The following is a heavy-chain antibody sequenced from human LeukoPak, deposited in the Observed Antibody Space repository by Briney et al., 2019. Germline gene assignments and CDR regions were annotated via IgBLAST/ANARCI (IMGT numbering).Heavy chain of an antibody. Sequence: SETLSLTRAVYGGSLSGSYWSWIRQPPGKGLEWIWEINHSGSANYNPSLKSRVTLSIDKSKNQFSLNLNSVTAADTAVYYCARARRDSGYYKVDYWGQGTLVTVSS. J-gene: IGHJ4*02. CDR3: ARARRDSGYYKVDY. V-gene: IGHV4-34*01. D-gene: IGHD3-3*01. CDR2: INHSGSA. CDR1: GGSLSGSY.